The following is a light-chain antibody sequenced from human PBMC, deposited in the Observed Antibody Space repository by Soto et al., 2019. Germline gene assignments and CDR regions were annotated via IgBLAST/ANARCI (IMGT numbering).Light chain of an antibody. CDR2: RNN. CDR1: SSNIGSHY. CDR3: AAWDDSLSGPRL. Sequence: QSVLTQPPSASGTPGQSVTISCSGISSNIGSHYVSWYRQLPGTAPKLLIYRNNQRPSGVPDRFSGSKSGTSASLAISGLRSEDEADYYCAAWDDSLSGPRLFGGGTKLTVL. V-gene: IGLV1-47*01. J-gene: IGLJ2*01.